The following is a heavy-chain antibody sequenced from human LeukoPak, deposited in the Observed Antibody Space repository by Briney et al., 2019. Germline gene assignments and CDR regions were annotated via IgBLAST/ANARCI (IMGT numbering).Heavy chain of an antibody. Sequence: GRSLRLSCAASGFTFSSYAMHWVRQAPGKGLEWVAVISYDGSNKYYADSVKGRFTISRDNSKNTLYLQMNSLRAEDTAVYYCARGGLNYDILTVDYWGQGTLVTVSS. J-gene: IGHJ4*02. CDR1: GFTFSSYA. CDR3: ARGGLNYDILTVDY. D-gene: IGHD3-9*01. CDR2: ISYDGSNK. V-gene: IGHV3-30-3*01.